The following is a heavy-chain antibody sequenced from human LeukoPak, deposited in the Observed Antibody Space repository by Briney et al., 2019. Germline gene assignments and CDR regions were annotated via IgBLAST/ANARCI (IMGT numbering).Heavy chain of an antibody. D-gene: IGHD2-2*01. J-gene: IGHJ5*02. CDR1: GFTFSNAW. Sequence: GGSLRLSCAASGFTFSNAWMSWVRQAPGKGLEWVCRIKSKTDGGTTDYAAPVKGRFTISRDDSKNTLYLQMNSLKTEDTAVYYCTTASRPWGQGTLVTVSS. V-gene: IGHV3-15*01. CDR3: TTASRP. CDR2: IKSKTDGGTT.